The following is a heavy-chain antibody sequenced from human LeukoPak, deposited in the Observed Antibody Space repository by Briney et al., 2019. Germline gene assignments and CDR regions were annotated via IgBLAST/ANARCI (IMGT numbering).Heavy chain of an antibody. D-gene: IGHD2-21*02. CDR1: GFTFRSYG. Sequence: GGSLRLSCAASGFTFRSYGMSWVRQAPGKGPQWVSTMSATGSDIHHADSVKGRFTISRDNSKNTLYLQMNSLRAEDTAVYYCAKDLVTWASGNWYFDLWGRGTLVTVSS. J-gene: IGHJ2*01. V-gene: IGHV3-23*01. CDR2: MSATGSDI. CDR3: AKDLVTWASGNWYFDL.